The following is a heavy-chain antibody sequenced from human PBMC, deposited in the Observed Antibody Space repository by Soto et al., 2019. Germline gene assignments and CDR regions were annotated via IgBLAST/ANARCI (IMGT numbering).Heavy chain of an antibody. CDR3: ARTSLTIFGPSNDYYGMGV. Sequence: PGGSLRLSCAASGFTFSDYYMSWIRQAPGKGLEWVSDISSSGSIIYYADSVKGRFTISRDNAKNSLYLQMNSLSAEDTAVYYCARTSLTIFGPSNDYYGMGVWGLGTTVTVSS. CDR1: GFTFSDYY. J-gene: IGHJ6*02. D-gene: IGHD3-3*01. CDR2: ISSSGSII. V-gene: IGHV3-11*01.